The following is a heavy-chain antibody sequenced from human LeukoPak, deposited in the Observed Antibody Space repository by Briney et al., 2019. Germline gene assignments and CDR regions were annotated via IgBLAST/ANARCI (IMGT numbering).Heavy chain of an antibody. CDR2: IYYSGST. D-gene: IGHD5-12*01. V-gene: IGHV4-39*02. Sequence: SETLSLTCTVSGGSISSSSYYWGWIRQPPGKGLEWIGTIYYSGSTYYNPSLKSRVTISVDTSKNQFSLKLSSVTAADTAVYYCAREGEWLRSSLDYWGQGTLVTVSS. CDR3: AREGEWLRSSLDY. J-gene: IGHJ4*02. CDR1: GGSISSSSYY.